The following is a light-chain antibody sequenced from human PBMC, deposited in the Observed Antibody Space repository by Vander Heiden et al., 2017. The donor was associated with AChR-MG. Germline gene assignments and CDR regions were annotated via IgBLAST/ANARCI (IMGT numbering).Light chain of an antibody. V-gene: IGKV3-20*01. CDR3: HHYGSSHT. CDR2: GAS. J-gene: IGKJ5*01. Sequence: EIVLTQSPGTLSLSPGERATLSCRASQSVSRTYLGWYQQKPGQAPRLLIHGASSRATGIPDRFSGSGSGTDFSLTINRLAPEDFAVYYCHHYGSSHTFGQGTRLQIK. CDR1: QSVSRTY.